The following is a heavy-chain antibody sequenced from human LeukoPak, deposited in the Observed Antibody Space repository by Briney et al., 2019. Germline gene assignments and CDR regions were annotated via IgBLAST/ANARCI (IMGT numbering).Heavy chain of an antibody. CDR3: AELGITMIGGV. V-gene: IGHV3-53*01. D-gene: IGHD3-10*02. CDR1: GFTVSSNS. Sequence: PGGSLRLSCTVSGFTVSSNSMSWVRQAPGKGLEWVSFIYSGGNTHYSDSVKGRFTISRDNSKNTLHLQMNSLRAEDTAVYYCAELGITMIGGVWGKGTTVTISS. J-gene: IGHJ6*04. CDR2: IYSGGNT.